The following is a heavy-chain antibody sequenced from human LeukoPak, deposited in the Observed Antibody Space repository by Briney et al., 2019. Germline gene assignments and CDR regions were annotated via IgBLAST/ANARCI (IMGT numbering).Heavy chain of an antibody. V-gene: IGHV1-46*01. CDR3: ARDLDGYSGYEYLDY. CDR2: INPSGGST. J-gene: IGHJ4*02. D-gene: IGHD5-12*01. Sequence: ASVRVSCKASGFTFSTSDIFWVRQAPGQGLEWMGIINPSGGSTSYAQKFQGRVTMTRDTSTSTVYMELSSLRSEDTAVYYCARDLDGYSGYEYLDYWGQGTLVTVSS. CDR1: GFTFSTSD.